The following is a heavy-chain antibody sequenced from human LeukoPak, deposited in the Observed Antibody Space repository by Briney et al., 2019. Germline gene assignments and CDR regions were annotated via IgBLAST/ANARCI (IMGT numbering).Heavy chain of an antibody. Sequence: ASVKVSCKASGYTFTSYDINWVRQATGQGLEWLGWMNPNSGNTGYAQKFQGRVTMTRNTSISTAYMELSSLRSEDTAVYYCARGAWGYGPAASWGQGTLVTVSS. D-gene: IGHD2-2*01. CDR2: MNPNSGNT. J-gene: IGHJ4*02. CDR1: GYTFTSYD. CDR3: ARGAWGYGPAAS. V-gene: IGHV1-8*01.